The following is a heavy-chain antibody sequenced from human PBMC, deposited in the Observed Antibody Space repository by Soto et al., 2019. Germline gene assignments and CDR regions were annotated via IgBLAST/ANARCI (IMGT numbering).Heavy chain of an antibody. CDR1: GFTFTNYA. Sequence: EVQLLESGGGLVQPGGSLRLSCAASGFTFTNYAMTWVRQAPGTGLEWVSGISASGGSTYYADSVKGRFTISRDNSKNTLFLQMNSLRAEDTALYYCAKDWGSLYTSSSPIDFWGQGTLVTVSS. CDR2: ISASGGST. J-gene: IGHJ4*02. V-gene: IGHV3-23*01. CDR3: AKDWGSLYTSSSPIDF. D-gene: IGHD6-6*01.